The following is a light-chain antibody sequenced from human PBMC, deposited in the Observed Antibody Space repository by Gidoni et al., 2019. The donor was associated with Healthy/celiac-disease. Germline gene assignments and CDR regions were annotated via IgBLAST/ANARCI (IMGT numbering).Light chain of an antibody. CDR2: DAS. V-gene: IGKV3-11*01. CDR1: QRVSSY. CDR3: QQRSNWPPDS. Sequence: EIVLTQSPATLSLSPGERATLSCRASQRVSSYLAWYQQKPGQAPRLLIYDASNRAPGIPARFSGSGSGTDFTLTISSLEPEDFAVYYCQQRSNWPPDSFGQGTKLEIK. J-gene: IGKJ2*03.